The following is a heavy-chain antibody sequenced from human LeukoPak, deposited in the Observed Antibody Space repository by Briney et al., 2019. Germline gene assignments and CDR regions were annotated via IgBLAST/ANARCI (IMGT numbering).Heavy chain of an antibody. J-gene: IGHJ4*02. Sequence: PGGSLRLSCAASGFAFSSYDMNWVRQAPGKGLEWVSSISDRSTYIYYADSLKGRFTISRDNAKNSLYLQINSLRVEDTAVYYCARGVCIAVADYWGQGTLVTVSS. CDR1: GFAFSSYD. D-gene: IGHD6-13*01. CDR3: ARGVCIAVADY. V-gene: IGHV3-21*01. CDR2: ISDRSTYI.